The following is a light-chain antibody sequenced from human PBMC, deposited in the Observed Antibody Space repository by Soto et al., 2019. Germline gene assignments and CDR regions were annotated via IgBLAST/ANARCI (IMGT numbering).Light chain of an antibody. CDR1: SSNIGNNY. CDR2: DND. CDR3: GTWDSSLSVVV. J-gene: IGLJ2*01. V-gene: IGLV1-51*01. Sequence: QYVLTQPPSVCAAPGQKVTISCSGSSSNIGNNYVSWYQHLPGTAPRLLIYDNDKRPSGIPDRFSGSKSGTSATLGITGLQTGDEADYYCGTWDSSLSVVVFGGGTKLTVL.